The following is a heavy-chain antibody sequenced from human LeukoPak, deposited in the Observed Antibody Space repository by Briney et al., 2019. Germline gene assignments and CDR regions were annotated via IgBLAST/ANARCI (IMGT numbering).Heavy chain of an antibody. CDR1: GFTFSSYA. CDR2: ICGSGGST. J-gene: IGHJ4*02. V-gene: IGHV3-23*01. D-gene: IGHD2-21*02. Sequence: PGGSLRLSCAASGFTFSSYAMSWVRAAPGKGLEGVSAICGSGGSTYYADSVKGRFTISRDNSKNTLYLQMNSLRAEDTAVYYCAKVGIIVVVTAIQGYFAYWGQGTLVTVSS. CDR3: AKVGIIVVVTAIQGYFAY.